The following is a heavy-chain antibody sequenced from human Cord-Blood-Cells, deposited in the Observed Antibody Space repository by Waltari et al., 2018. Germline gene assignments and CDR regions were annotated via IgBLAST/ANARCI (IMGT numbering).Heavy chain of an antibody. CDR2: ISWNSGSI. D-gene: IGHD3-3*01. CDR3: AKDPYDFWSGYYFDY. J-gene: IGHJ4*02. CDR1: GFTCDDYA. V-gene: IGHV3-9*01. Sequence: EVQLVESGGGLVQPGRSLRLSCAASGFTCDDYAMHWVRQAPGKGLEWVSGISWNSGSIGYADSVKGRFTISRDNAKNSLYLQMNSLRAEDTALYYCAKDPYDFWSGYYFDYWGQGTLVTVSS.